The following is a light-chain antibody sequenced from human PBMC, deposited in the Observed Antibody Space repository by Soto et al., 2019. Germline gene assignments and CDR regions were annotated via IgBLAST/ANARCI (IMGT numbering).Light chain of an antibody. CDR1: SSDVGGYNC. V-gene: IGLV2-8*01. Sequence: QSALTQPPSASGSPGQSVTISCTGTSSDVGGYNCVSWYQQHPDKAPKLIIYEVSKRPSGVPDRFSGSKSGNTAFLTVSGLQAGDEADYYCSSYGGYNNVIFGGGTKLTVL. CDR2: EVS. J-gene: IGLJ2*01. CDR3: SSYGGYNNVI.